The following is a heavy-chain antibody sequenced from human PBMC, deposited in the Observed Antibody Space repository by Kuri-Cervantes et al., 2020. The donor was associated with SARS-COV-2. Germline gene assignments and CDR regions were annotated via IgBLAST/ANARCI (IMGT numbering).Heavy chain of an antibody. CDR1: GFTFSSYW. V-gene: IGHV3-74*01. D-gene: IGHD6-6*01. Sequence: GESLKISCAASGFTFSSYWMHWVRQAPGKGLVWVSRINSDGSSTSYADSVKGRFTISRDNAKNTLYLQMNSLRAEDTAVYYCTRGVTARHSDYWGQGTLVTVSS. CDR3: TRGVTARHSDY. J-gene: IGHJ4*02. CDR2: INSDGSST.